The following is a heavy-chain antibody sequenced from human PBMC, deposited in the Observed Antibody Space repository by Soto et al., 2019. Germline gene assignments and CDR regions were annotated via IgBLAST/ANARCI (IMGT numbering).Heavy chain of an antibody. V-gene: IGHV3-15*07. J-gene: IGHJ4*02. CDR1: GFTFSNAW. CDR3: TTDFKSMRVWGSYLHCY. CDR2: IKSKTDGGTT. Sequence: GGSLRLSCAASGFTFSNAWMNWVRQAPGKGLEWVGRIKSKTDGGTTDYAAPVKGRFTISRDDSKNTLYLQMNSLKTEDTAVYYCTTDFKSMRVWGSYLHCYWGQGTLVTVSS. D-gene: IGHD3-16*02.